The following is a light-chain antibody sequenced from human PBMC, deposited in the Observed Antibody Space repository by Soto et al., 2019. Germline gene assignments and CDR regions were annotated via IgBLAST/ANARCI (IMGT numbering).Light chain of an antibody. CDR1: SSDVGGYNH. CDR2: DVT. J-gene: IGLJ3*02. CDR3: CSYAGNYIWV. V-gene: IGLV2-11*01. Sequence: QSVLTQPRSVSGSPGQSVTISCTGSSSDVGGYNHVSWYQQHPGKAPKLMIYDVTKRPSGVPDRFSGSKSGNTASLTISGLQAEDEADYYCCSYAGNYIWVFGGGTQLTVL.